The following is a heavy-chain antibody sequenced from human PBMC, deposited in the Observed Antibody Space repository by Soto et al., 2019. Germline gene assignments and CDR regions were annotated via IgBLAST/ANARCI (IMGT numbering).Heavy chain of an antibody. CDR2: IDPSDSQT. D-gene: IGHD2-8*02. Sequence: PGESLKISCKGSGYSFAGYWITWVRQKPGKGLEWKGRIDPSDSQTYYSQSVLGHVTISATKSITTVFLQWSRLRASDTAMYYCAREVYDSGAGHKLQYCSDSWGQLTPVTV. CDR3: AREVYDSGAGHKLQYCSDS. V-gene: IGHV5-10-1*01. CDR1: GYSFAGYW. J-gene: IGHJ4*02.